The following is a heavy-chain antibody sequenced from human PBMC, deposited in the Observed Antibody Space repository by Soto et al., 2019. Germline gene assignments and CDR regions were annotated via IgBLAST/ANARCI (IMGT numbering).Heavy chain of an antibody. D-gene: IGHD3-16*02. CDR2: ISSSSSTI. CDR1: GFTFSSYS. Sequence: GGSLRLSCAASGFTFSSYSMNWVRQAPGKGLEWVSYISSSSSTIYYADSVKGRFTISRDNAKNSLYLQMNSLRAEDTAVYYCARDRGQSKYRKRRPGNFDYWGQGTLITVSS. CDR3: ARDRGQSKYRKRRPGNFDY. V-gene: IGHV3-48*01. J-gene: IGHJ4*02.